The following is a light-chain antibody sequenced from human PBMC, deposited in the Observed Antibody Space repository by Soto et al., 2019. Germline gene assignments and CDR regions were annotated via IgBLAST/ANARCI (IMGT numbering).Light chain of an antibody. Sequence: DIPMTQSPSSLSASVGDRVTITCRASQSISSYLNWYQQKPGKAPKLLIYAASSLQSGVPSRFSGSGSGTDFILTISSLQPEDFATYYCQQSYSTLWTFGQGTKVEIK. J-gene: IGKJ1*01. V-gene: IGKV1-39*01. CDR3: QQSYSTLWT. CDR1: QSISSY. CDR2: AAS.